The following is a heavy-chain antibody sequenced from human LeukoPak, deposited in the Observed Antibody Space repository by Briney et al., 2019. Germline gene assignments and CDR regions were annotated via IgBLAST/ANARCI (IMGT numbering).Heavy chain of an antibody. CDR3: AREYGGSSPFDY. CDR2: ISRSCSTI. V-gene: IGHV3-48*03. J-gene: IGHJ4*02. CDR1: GFTFSSYE. Sequence: PGGSLRLSCAASGFTFSSYEMHWVRQAPGEGLEWVSYISRSCSTIYYADSVKGRFTISRDNAKNSLYLQMNSLRAEDTAVYYCAREYGGSSPFDYWGQGTLVTVSS. D-gene: IGHD4-23*01.